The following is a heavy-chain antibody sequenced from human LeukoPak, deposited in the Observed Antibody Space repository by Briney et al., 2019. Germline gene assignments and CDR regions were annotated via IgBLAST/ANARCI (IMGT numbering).Heavy chain of an antibody. CDR3: TTILVGATNSY. V-gene: IGHV3-15*07. Sequence: PGGSLRLSCAASGFTFSNAWMNWVRQAPGKGLEWVGRLKSKTDGGTTDYAAPVKGRFTISRDDSKNTLYLQMNSLKTEDTAVYYCTTILVGATNSYWGQGTLVTVSS. CDR1: GFTFSNAW. D-gene: IGHD1-26*01. J-gene: IGHJ4*02. CDR2: LKSKTDGGTT.